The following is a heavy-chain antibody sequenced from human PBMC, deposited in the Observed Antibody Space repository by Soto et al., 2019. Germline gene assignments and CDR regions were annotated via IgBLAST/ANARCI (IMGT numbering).Heavy chain of an antibody. D-gene: IGHD6-19*01. CDR3: AREDIYGWSGESLDV. J-gene: IGHJ6*02. V-gene: IGHV4-34*01. CDR1: GDSLRGQS. Sequence: QVQLQQWGAGLLKASETLSLTCAVVGDSLRGQSWNWIRQSPGKGLEWLGELDQSGGTNYNPSLKSRAIISDDTSKNQCSLTLTSVTAADTAVYYCAREDIYGWSGESLDVWGQGTTVTVSS. CDR2: LDQSGGT.